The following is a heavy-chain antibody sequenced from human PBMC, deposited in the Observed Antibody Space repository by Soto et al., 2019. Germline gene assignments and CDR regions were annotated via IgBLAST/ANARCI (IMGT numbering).Heavy chain of an antibody. CDR2: ISSSSSTI. J-gene: IGHJ6*02. D-gene: IGHD2-2*02. V-gene: IGHV3-48*02. Sequence: GGSLRLSCAASGFTFSSYSMNWVRQAPGKGLEWVSYISSSSSTIYYADSVKGRFTISGDNAKNSLYLQMNSLRDEDTAVYYCAREIYADCSSTSCYTPYGMDVWGQGTTVTVSS. CDR1: GFTFSSYS. CDR3: AREIYADCSSTSCYTPYGMDV.